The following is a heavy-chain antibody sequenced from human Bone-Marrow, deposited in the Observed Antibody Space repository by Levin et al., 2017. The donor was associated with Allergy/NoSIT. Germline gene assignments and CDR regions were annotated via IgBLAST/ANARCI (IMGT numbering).Heavy chain of an antibody. CDR2: IGSRFNYI. Sequence: GESLKISCAASGFTFSQHTMNWVRQAPGKGLEWVASIGSRFNYIYYADSVKGRFTISRDNAKNSLFLQMNSLRAEDTAVYFCARDNAQMTTPTDYWGQGTLVTVSS. V-gene: IGHV3-21*06. CDR3: ARDNAQMTTPTDY. CDR1: GFTFSQHT. D-gene: IGHD1-14*01. J-gene: IGHJ4*02.